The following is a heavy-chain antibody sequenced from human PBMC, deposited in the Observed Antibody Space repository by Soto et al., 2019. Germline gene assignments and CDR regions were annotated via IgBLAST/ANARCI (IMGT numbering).Heavy chain of an antibody. CDR1: GGSISSGDYY. CDR3: VIAAYYYHTSGMDD. J-gene: IGHJ4*02. D-gene: IGHD3-22*01. CDR2: IYYSGST. Sequence: SETLSLTCTVSGGSISSGDYYWSWIRQPPGKGLEWIGYIYYSGSTYYNPSLKSRVTISVDTSKNQFSLKLSSVTAADTAVYYCVIAAYYYHTSGMDDWGQGTLVNVAS. V-gene: IGHV4-30-4*01.